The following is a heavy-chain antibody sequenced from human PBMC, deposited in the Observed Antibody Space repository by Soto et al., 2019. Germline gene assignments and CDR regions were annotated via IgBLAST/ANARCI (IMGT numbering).Heavy chain of an antibody. CDR3: ARANYFDY. CDR1: GGSISNYD. V-gene: IGHV4-59*01. Sequence: PSATLSLTCTVSGGSISNYDWSWIRQPPGERLEWVGYIYNSETTNYNPSLESRVTISVDTSKNQFSLKLSSVTAADTAVYYCARANYFDYWGQGTLVTVSS. CDR2: IYNSETT. J-gene: IGHJ4*02.